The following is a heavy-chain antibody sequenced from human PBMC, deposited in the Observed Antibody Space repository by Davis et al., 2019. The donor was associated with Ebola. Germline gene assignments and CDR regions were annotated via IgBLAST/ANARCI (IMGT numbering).Heavy chain of an antibody. CDR3: ARDETDYDFWSGYWNV. CDR1: GFTFSSYW. D-gene: IGHD3-3*01. J-gene: IGHJ6*02. V-gene: IGHV3-7*01. CDR2: IKQDGSEK. Sequence: PGGSLRLSCAASGFTFSSYWMSWVRQAPGKGLEWVANIKQDGSEKYYVDSVKGRFTISRDNAKNSLYLQMNSLRAEDTAVYYCARDETDYDFWSGYWNVWGQGTTVTVSS.